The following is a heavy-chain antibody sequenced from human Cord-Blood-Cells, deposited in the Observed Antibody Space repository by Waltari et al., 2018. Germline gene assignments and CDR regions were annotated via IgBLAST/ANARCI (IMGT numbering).Heavy chain of an antibody. Sequence: QVQLVQSGAEVKKPGASVKVSCKASGSTFTSYDINWVRQATGQGLEWMGWMNPNSGNTGYAQKFQGRVTITRNTSISTAYMELSSLRSEDTAVYYCARGIRFLEWLLLRGYYMDVWGKGTTVTVSS. V-gene: IGHV1-8*03. CDR1: GSTFTSYD. J-gene: IGHJ6*03. CDR2: MNPNSGNT. CDR3: ARGIRFLEWLLLRGYYMDV. D-gene: IGHD3-3*01.